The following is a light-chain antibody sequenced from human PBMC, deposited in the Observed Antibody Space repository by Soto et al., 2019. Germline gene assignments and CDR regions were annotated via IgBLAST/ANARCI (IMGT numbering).Light chain of an antibody. V-gene: IGKV3-20*01. CDR3: QKYGNSPPT. J-gene: IGKJ1*01. Sequence: EIVLTQSPATLSLSPGERATLSCRASQSVSSYLAWYQQKPGQAPRLLIYGASSRATGIPDRFSGSGSGTDFTLTISRLEPEDFAVYYCQKYGNSPPTVGQGTKVDIK. CDR1: QSVSSY. CDR2: GAS.